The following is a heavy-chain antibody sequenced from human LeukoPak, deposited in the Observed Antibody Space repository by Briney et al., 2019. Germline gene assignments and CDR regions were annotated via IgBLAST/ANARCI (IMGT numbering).Heavy chain of an antibody. CDR1: GGSISTSTYY. CDR3: ASTLRFLEWSPFDP. D-gene: IGHD3-3*01. Sequence: NPSETLSLTCTLSGGSISTSTYYWGWIRQPPGKGLEWIGSFYYGGSTYYNPSLKSRVTVSADTSKNQFSLKLSSVTAADTAVYYCASTLRFLEWSPFDPWGQGTLVTVSS. J-gene: IGHJ5*02. CDR2: FYYGGST. V-gene: IGHV4-39*01.